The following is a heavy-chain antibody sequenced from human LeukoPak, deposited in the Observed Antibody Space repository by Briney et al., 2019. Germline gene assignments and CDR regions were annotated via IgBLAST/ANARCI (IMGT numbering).Heavy chain of an antibody. Sequence: GGSLRLSCAASGFTFSSYAMHWVRQAPGKGLEWVAVISYDGSNKYYADSVKGRFTISRDNSKNTLYLQMNSLRAEDTAVYYCAKDNCHVGGGSCYSDAFDIWGQGTMVTVSS. CDR3: AKDNCHVGGGSCYSDAFDI. D-gene: IGHD2-15*01. J-gene: IGHJ3*02. V-gene: IGHV3-30*04. CDR2: ISYDGSNK. CDR1: GFTFSSYA.